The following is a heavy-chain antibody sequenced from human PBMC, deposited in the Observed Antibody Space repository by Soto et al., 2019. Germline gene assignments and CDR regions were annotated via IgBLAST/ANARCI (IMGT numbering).Heavy chain of an antibody. Sequence: ASVKVSCKASGGTFSSYAISWVRQAPGQGLEWMGGIIPIFGTANYAQKFQGRVTITADESTSTAYMELSSLRSEDTAVYYCARLEYSSSSPELDYYYYRMDVWGQGTTVTVSS. CDR1: GGTFSSYA. CDR2: IIPIFGTA. V-gene: IGHV1-69*13. CDR3: ARLEYSSSSPELDYYYYRMDV. D-gene: IGHD6-6*01. J-gene: IGHJ6*02.